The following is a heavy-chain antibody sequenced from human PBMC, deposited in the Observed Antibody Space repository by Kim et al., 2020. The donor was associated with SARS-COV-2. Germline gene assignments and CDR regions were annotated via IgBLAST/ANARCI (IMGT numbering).Heavy chain of an antibody. J-gene: IGHJ6*02. CDR2: IGSIGDDI. Sequence: GWSLRLSCAASGFTFSDYAMNWVRQAPGKGLEWVSVIGSIGDDIHYSDSVEGRFSVSRDNSHNTLHLQMDSLRIDDTAVYYCARRRRQYGMDVWGQGTTVTVSS. CDR1: GFTFSDYA. CDR3: ARRRRQYGMDV. V-gene: IGHV3-23*01. D-gene: IGHD4-4*01.